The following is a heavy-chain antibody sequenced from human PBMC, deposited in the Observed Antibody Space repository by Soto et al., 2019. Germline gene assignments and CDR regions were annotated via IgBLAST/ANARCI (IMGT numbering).Heavy chain of an antibody. V-gene: IGHV4-39*01. CDR2: IYYSGST. CDR1: DGSISSSSHY. J-gene: IGHJ6*02. D-gene: IGHD6-6*01. CDR3: ARVAVGAGRPHYYFGMDV. Sequence: SETLSLTCTVSDGSISSSSHYWGWIRQPPGKGLEWIGSIYYSGSTNYNPSLKSRVTISVDTSKKQFSLKVSSVTAADTAVYYCARVAVGAGRPHYYFGMDVWGQGTTVTVSS.